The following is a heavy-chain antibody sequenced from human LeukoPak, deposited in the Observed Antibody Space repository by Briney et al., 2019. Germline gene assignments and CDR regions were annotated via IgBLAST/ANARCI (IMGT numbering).Heavy chain of an antibody. CDR3: ATGHSDSSGFLHH. V-gene: IGHV3-21*01. CDR1: GFTFSDYS. Sequence: GGSLRLSCAASGFTFSDYSMNWVRQAPGKGLQWVSSISSTSGHIYYADSVKGRFTVSRDNAKNPLHLEMNSLRVEDTAIYYCATGHSDSSGFLHHWGQGTLVTVSS. CDR2: ISSTSGHI. J-gene: IGHJ5*02. D-gene: IGHD3-22*01.